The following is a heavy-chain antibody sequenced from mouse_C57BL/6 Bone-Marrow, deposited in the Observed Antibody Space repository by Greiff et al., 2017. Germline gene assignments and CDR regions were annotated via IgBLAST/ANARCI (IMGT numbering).Heavy chain of an antibody. CDR2: INPYNGGT. Sequence: VQLQQSGPVLVKPGASVKMSCKASGYTFTDYYMNWVKQSHGKSLEWIGVINPYNGGTSYNQKFKGKATLTVDKSSSAAYMELNSLTSEDSAVYYCTRGNDGYCFDYWGQGTTLTVSS. CDR3: TRGNDGYCFDY. J-gene: IGHJ2*01. V-gene: IGHV1-19*01. CDR1: GYTFTDYY. D-gene: IGHD2-3*01.